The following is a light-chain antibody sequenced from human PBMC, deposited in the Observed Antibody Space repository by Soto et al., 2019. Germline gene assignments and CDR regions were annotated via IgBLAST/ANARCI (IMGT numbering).Light chain of an antibody. CDR3: CSYAGSRGVV. CDR1: SIDVGSYNL. V-gene: IGLV2-23*01. CDR2: EGS. Sequence: QSALTQPASVSGSPGQSITISCTGTSIDVGSYNLVSWYQQHPGKAPKLMIYEGSKRPSGVSNRFSGSKSGNTASLTISGLQAEDEADYYCCSYAGSRGVVFGGGTKVTVL. J-gene: IGLJ2*01.